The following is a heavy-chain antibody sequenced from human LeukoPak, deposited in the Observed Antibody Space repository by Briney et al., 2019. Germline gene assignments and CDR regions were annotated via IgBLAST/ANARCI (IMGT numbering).Heavy chain of an antibody. CDR3: ARALKYSSSPYYYYYYMDV. D-gene: IGHD6-6*01. V-gene: IGHV1-8*03. CDR1: GYTFTSYD. J-gene: IGHJ6*03. Sequence: ASVKVSCKASGYTFTSYDINWVRQATGQGLEWMGWMNPNSGNTGYAQKFQGRVTITTDESTSTAYMELSSLRSEDTAVYYCARALKYSSSPYYYYYYMDVWGKGTTVTVSS. CDR2: MNPNSGNT.